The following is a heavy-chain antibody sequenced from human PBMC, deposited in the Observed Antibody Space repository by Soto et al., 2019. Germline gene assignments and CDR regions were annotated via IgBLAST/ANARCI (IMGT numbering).Heavy chain of an antibody. Sequence: SETLSLTCTVSGGSISSGGYYWSWIRQHPGKGLEWIGYIYYSGSTYYNPSLKSRVTISVDTSKNQFSLKLSSVTAADTAVYYCASGHRGNDYIWGSYRYYAPDYWGQGTLVTVSS. J-gene: IGHJ4*02. CDR2: IYYSGST. V-gene: IGHV4-31*03. CDR1: GGSISSGGYY. D-gene: IGHD3-16*02. CDR3: ASGHRGNDYIWGSYRYYAPDY.